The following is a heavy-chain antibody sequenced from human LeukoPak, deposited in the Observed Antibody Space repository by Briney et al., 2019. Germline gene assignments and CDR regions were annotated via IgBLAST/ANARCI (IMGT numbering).Heavy chain of an antibody. J-gene: IGHJ4*02. D-gene: IGHD3-10*02. CDR2: MPSRGSAT. CDR3: ARDPNVLGITPYYFDF. V-gene: IGHV3-30*02. Sequence: GGSLRLSCTTSGFTFNTFGMHWVRQAPGKGLEWVAFMPSRGSATYHAESVKGRFTISRDNAKNSLFLKTDTLRGDDTGIYYCARDPNVLGITPYYFDFWGQGTLVTVSS. CDR1: GFTFNTFG.